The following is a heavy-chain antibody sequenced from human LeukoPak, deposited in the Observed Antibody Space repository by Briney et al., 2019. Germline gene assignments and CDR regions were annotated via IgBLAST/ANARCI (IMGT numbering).Heavy chain of an antibody. V-gene: IGHV3-23*01. D-gene: IGHD3-16*02. J-gene: IGHJ3*02. CDR1: EFTFSGYV. Sequence: PGGSLRLSCAASEFTFSGYVMTWVRQPPGKGLQWVADISDSGGSTYYADSVKGRFSISRDNSKNTLYLQLDSLRAEDTAVYYCAKNHERGRYDSFDMWAQGSWVTVSS. CDR2: ISDSGGST. CDR3: AKNHERGRYDSFDM.